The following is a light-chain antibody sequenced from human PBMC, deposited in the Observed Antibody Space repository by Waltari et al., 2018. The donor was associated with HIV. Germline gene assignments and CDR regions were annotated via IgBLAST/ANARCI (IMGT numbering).Light chain of an antibody. J-gene: IGLJ2*01. Sequence: SALTQPPSASGSPGQSVTISCTGTNDDIGFYNYVSWYQQHPGKAPKLIIYEVTKRPSGVPDRFSASKSGNTTSLTVSGLQSEDEAEYYCSSYAGSNTVLFGGGTKVTVL. CDR2: EVT. CDR3: SSYAGSNTVL. CDR1: NDDIGFYNY. V-gene: IGLV2-8*01.